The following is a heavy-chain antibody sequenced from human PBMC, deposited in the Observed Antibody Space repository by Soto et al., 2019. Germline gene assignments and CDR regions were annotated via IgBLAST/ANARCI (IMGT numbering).Heavy chain of an antibody. Sequence: EVQLVESGGGLVKPGGSLRLSCAASGFTFSSYSMNWVRQAPGKGLGWVSSISSSSSYIYYADSVKGRFTISRDNAKNSLYLQMNSLRAEDTAVYYCARGQSSSWPVYYYYGMDVWGQGTTVTVSS. D-gene: IGHD6-13*01. V-gene: IGHV3-21*01. J-gene: IGHJ6*02. CDR1: GFTFSSYS. CDR3: ARGQSSSWPVYYYYGMDV. CDR2: ISSSSSYI.